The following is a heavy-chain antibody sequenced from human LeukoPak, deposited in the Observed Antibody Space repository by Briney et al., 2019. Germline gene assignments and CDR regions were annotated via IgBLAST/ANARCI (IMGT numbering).Heavy chain of an antibody. CDR2: IYSGGST. V-gene: IGHV3-66*02. J-gene: IGHJ4*02. D-gene: IGHD6-19*01. CDR3: ARHRSSGSRVEFFFDY. CDR1: GFTVSSNY. Sequence: GGSLTLSCAASGFTVSSNYMSWVRHAPGKGLEWVSVIYSGGSTYYADSVKGRFTITRDHSKNTLYLQMNSLRAEDTAVYYCARHRSSGSRVEFFFDYWGQGTLVTVSS.